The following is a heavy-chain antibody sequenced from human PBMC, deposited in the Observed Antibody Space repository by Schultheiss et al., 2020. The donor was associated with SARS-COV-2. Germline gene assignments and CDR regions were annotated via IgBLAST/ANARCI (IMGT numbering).Heavy chain of an antibody. D-gene: IGHD6-13*01. V-gene: IGHV4-59*01. J-gene: IGHJ4*02. CDR1: GGFINSFY. CDR3: ARDLAAATTSDY. CDR2: IYYSGNT. Sequence: SETLSLTCTVSGGFINSFYWSWIRQPPGKGLEWIGYIYYSGNTNYNPSLKSRVTISLDTSKNQFSLKLSSVTAADTAVYYCARDLAAATTSDYWGQGTLVTVSS.